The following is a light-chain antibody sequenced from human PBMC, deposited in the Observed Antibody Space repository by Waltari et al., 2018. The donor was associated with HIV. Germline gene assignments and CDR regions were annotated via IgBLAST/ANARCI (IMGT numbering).Light chain of an antibody. Sequence: QSVLTQPPSASGTPGQRVTISCSGSSSNIRSNTVSWYQQLPGTAPKLLIYSNDQRPSGVPDRFSGSKSGTSASLAISGLKSEDEADYYCAAWDDSLNGWVFGGGTKLTVL. V-gene: IGLV1-44*01. CDR2: SND. CDR3: AAWDDSLNGWV. J-gene: IGLJ3*02. CDR1: SSNIRSNT.